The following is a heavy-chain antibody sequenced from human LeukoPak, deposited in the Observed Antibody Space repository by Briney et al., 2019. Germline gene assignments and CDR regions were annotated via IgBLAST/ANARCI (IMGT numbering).Heavy chain of an antibody. Sequence: ASVKVSCKASGYTFSVYFINWVRQAPGQGLEWMAWMNPNSGDTSYAHQGRVTMTRDTSISTAYMELSRLKFDDTAVYYCARNKEGKSLDYWGQGTLVTVSS. CDR1: GYTFSVYF. J-gene: IGHJ4*02. CDR2: MNPNSGDT. CDR3: ARNKEGKSLDY. V-gene: IGHV1-2*02.